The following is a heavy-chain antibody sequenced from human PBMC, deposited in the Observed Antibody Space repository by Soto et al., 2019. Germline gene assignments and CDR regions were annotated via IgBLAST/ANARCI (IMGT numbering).Heavy chain of an antibody. CDR3: ARGSSSGWYEKYYFDY. J-gene: IGHJ4*02. Sequence: SETLSLTCTVSGGSISSYYWSWIRQPPGKGLEWIGYIYYGGSTNYNPSLKSRVTISVDTSKNQFSLKLSSVTAADVAVYSCARGSSSGWYEKYYFDYWGQGTLVTVSS. D-gene: IGHD6-19*01. CDR1: GGSISSYY. CDR2: IYYGGST. V-gene: IGHV4-59*01.